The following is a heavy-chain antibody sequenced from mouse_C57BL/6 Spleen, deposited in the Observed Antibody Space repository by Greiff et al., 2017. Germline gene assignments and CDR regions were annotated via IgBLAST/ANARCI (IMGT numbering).Heavy chain of an antibody. CDR2: ISYDGSN. Sequence: DVQLQESGPGLVKPSQSLSLTCSVTGYSITSGYYWNWIRQFPGNKLEWMGYISYDGSNNYNPSLKNRISITRDTSKNQFFLKLNSVTTEDTATYYCARGPPGGYFDYWGQGTTLTVSS. CDR1: GYSITSGYY. J-gene: IGHJ2*01. CDR3: ARGPPGGYFDY. V-gene: IGHV3-6*01.